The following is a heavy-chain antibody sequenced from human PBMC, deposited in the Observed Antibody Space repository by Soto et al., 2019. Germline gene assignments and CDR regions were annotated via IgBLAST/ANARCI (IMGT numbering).Heavy chain of an antibody. CDR3: AREAKIVIAAPEYYFDY. Sequence: GGSLRLSCAASGFDVSNTDMSWVRQAPGKGLEWVSVIYSGGYTNYADSVKGRFIVSRDSPKNTLYLQMDSLRAEDTAVYYCAREAKIVIAAPEYYFDYWGQGTLVTVSS. J-gene: IGHJ4*02. V-gene: IGHV3-66*01. CDR2: IYSGGYT. D-gene: IGHD2-21*01. CDR1: GFDVSNTD.